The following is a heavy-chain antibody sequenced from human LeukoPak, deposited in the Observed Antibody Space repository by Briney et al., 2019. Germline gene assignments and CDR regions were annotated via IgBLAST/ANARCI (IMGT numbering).Heavy chain of an antibody. Sequence: GASVKVSCKASGYTFTGYYMHWVRQAPGQGLEWMGWINPNSGGTNYAQKFQGRVTMTRDTSTSTAYMELSRLRSDDTAVYYCARLRVYCTNGVCKNGYYFDYWGQGTLVTVSS. CDR2: INPNSGGT. J-gene: IGHJ4*02. CDR1: GYTFTGYY. CDR3: ARLRVYCTNGVCKNGYYFDY. D-gene: IGHD2-8*01. V-gene: IGHV1-2*02.